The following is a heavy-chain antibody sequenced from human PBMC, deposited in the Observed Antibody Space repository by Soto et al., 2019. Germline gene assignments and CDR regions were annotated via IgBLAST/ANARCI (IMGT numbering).Heavy chain of an antibody. CDR1: GYSFTSYW. CDR2: IYPGDSDT. Sequence: GESLKISCKGSGYSFTSYWIGWVRQMPGKGLEWMGIIYPGDSDTRYSPSFQGQVTISADKSISTAYLQWSSLKASDTAMYYCARQIYCGGDCIYYFDYWGQGTLVTVSS. V-gene: IGHV5-51*01. D-gene: IGHD2-21*01. J-gene: IGHJ4*02. CDR3: ARQIYCGGDCIYYFDY.